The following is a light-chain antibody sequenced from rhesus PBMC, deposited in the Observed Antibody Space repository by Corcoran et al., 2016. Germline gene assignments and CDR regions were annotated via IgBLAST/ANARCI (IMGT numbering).Light chain of an antibody. CDR2: DAF. CDR1: QGISKY. V-gene: IGKV1-33*01. J-gene: IGKJ4*01. CDR3: TQPNSYPLT. Sequence: DIQMTQSPSSLSASVGDTVIITCQAIQGISKYLAWYQQKPGKAPKLLIYDAFTLQSGVPSWFSGSGSSTEFTCTISSLQPEDFAAYYCTQPNSYPLTCGGRTKVELK.